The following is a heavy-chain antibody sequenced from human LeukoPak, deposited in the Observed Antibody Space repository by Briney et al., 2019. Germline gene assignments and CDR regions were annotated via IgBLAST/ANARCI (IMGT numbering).Heavy chain of an antibody. CDR2: MYHSGST. D-gene: IGHD7-27*01. Sequence: PGGSLRLSCAASGFTFSDYYMSWIRQPPGKGLEWIGTMYHSGSTNYNPSLKSRVTISVDTSKNQFSLKLSSVTAADTAVYFCARGFRGDNFDYWGQGTLVTVSS. J-gene: IGHJ4*02. CDR1: GFTFSDYY. CDR3: ARGFRGDNFDY. V-gene: IGHV4-38-2*01.